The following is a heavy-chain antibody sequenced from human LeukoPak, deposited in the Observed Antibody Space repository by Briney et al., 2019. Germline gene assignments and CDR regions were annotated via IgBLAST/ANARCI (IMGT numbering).Heavy chain of an antibody. V-gene: IGHV4-34*01. CDR1: GGSFSGYY. CDR3: VKRTLYYGMDV. CDR2: INHSGST. Sequence: KPSETLSLTCAVYGGSFSGYYWSWIRKPPGKGLEWIGEINHSGSTNYNPSLKSRVTISVDTSKNQFSLKLSSVTAADTAVYYCVKRTLYYGMDVWGQGTTVTVSS. J-gene: IGHJ6*02.